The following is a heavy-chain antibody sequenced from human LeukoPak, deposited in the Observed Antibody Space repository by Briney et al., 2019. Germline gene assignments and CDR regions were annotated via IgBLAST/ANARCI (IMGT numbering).Heavy chain of an antibody. CDR1: GYTFTGYY. CDR3: ASSDGSGSYYVFDY. D-gene: IGHD3-10*01. CDR2: INPNSGGT. V-gene: IGHV1-2*02. J-gene: IGHJ4*02. Sequence: ASVKVSCKASGYTFTGYYMHWVRQAPGQGLEWMGWINPNSGGTNYAQKFQGRVTMTRDTSISTVYMELSRLRSDDTAVYYCASSDGSGSYYVFDYWGQGTLVTVSS.